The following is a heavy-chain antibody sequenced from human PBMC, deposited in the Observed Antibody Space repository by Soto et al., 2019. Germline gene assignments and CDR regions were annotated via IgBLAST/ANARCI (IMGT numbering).Heavy chain of an antibody. CDR3: GVGRGLGELSSFYYYYGMDV. V-gene: IGHV4-39*01. CDR2: IYYSGST. Sequence: PSENLSLTCTVCGGSISSSRYYWGWIRQPPEKGLEWIGSIYYSGSTYYNPSLKSRVTISVDTSKNQFSLKLSSVTAADTAVYYCGVGRGLGELSSFYYYYGMDVWGQGTTVT. D-gene: IGHD3-16*02. J-gene: IGHJ6*02. CDR1: GGSISSSRYY.